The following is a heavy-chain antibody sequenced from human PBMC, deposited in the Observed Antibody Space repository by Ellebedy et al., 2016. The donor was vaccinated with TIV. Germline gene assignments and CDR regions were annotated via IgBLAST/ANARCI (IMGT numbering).Heavy chain of an antibody. CDR3: AREIQYSYGVDY. V-gene: IGHV4-34*01. CDR1: GGSFSGYY. Sequence: MPSETLSLTCTVYGGSFSGYYCSWIRQPPGKGLEWIGEINHSGSTNYNPSLKSRVTISVDTSKNQFSLKLSSVTAADTAVYYCAREIQYSYGVDYWGQGTLVTVSS. J-gene: IGHJ4*02. CDR2: INHSGST. D-gene: IGHD5-18*01.